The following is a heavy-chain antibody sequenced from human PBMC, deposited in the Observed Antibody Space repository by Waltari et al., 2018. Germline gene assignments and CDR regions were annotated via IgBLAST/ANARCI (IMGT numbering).Heavy chain of an antibody. V-gene: IGHV3-15*01. D-gene: IGHD3-10*01. Sequence: EVQLVESGGGLVKPGGSLRLSCAASGFTFSNAWMSWVRQAQGKGLEWVGRIKSKTDGGTTEYAAPVKGRFTISREDSKNTLYLQMNSLKTEDTAVYYCTTDGLWFRDLFNWGQGTLVTVSS. J-gene: IGHJ4*02. CDR1: GFTFSNAW. CDR2: IKSKTDGGTT. CDR3: TTDGLWFRDLFN.